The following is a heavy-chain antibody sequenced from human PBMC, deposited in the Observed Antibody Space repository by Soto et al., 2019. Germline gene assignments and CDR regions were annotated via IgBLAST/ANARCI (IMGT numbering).Heavy chain of an antibody. CDR2: INPNSGGT. D-gene: IGHD6-13*01. Sequence: ASVKVSCKASGYTFTGYYMHWVRQAPGQELEWMGWINPNSGGTNYAQKFQGWVTMTTDTSISTAYIELSRLRSDDTAMYYCAREGQQVVSGWFDPWGQGTLVPVSS. V-gene: IGHV1-2*04. CDR1: GYTFTGYY. CDR3: AREGQQVVSGWFDP. J-gene: IGHJ5*02.